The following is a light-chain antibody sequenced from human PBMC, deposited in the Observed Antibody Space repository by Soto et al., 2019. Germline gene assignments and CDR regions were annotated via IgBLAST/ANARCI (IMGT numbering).Light chain of an antibody. CDR2: DAS. CDR3: QQRSNGLS. V-gene: IGKV3-11*01. Sequence: EIVLTQSPAILSLSPGERATFSCRASQSVSRNLDWYQHKPCQTPRLLIYDASNRATGIPVRFSGSGSGTDFTLTISSLEPEDFAVYYCQQRSNGLSFGPGTKVDIK. J-gene: IGKJ3*01. CDR1: QSVSRN.